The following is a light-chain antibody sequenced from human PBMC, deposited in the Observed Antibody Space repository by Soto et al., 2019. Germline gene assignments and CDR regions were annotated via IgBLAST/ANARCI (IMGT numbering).Light chain of an antibody. CDR2: KAS. J-gene: IGKJ1*01. V-gene: IGKV1-5*03. CDR1: QTISSW. Sequence: DIQMTQSPSTLSASVGDRVTITCRASQTISSWLAWYQQKPGKAPKLLIYKASSLESGVPSRFSGSGSGTAFTLSISSLQPDDFATYSCQQYNDYSTFGQGTKVEIK. CDR3: QQYNDYST.